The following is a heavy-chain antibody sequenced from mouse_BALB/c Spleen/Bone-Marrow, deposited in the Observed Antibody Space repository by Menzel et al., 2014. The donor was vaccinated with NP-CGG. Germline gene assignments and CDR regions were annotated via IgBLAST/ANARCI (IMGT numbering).Heavy chain of an antibody. CDR2: IRNKAIGYAT. Sequence: EVKVVESGGGLVQPGGSLRLSCAASGFTFTDYYMTRVRQPPGKALEWLGFIRNKAIGYATDYSASVKDRFTISRDNSQSIPYLKMETPRAEYSATYYCARDAGLLQFAYWGQGTPLTASA. CDR1: GFTFTDYY. J-gene: IGHJ3*01. V-gene: IGHV7-3*02. CDR3: ARDAGLLQFAY. D-gene: IGHD2-3*01.